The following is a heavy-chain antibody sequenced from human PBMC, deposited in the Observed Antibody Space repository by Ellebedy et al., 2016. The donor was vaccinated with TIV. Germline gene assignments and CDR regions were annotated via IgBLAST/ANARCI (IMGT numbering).Heavy chain of an antibody. CDR1: GGPMTRRNW. V-gene: IGHV4-31*11. CDR3: ARAPDFDY. J-gene: IGHJ4*02. CDR2: IYYSGST. Sequence: MPSETLSLTCAVSGGPMTRRNWWSWIRQHPGKGLEWIGYIYYSGSTYYNPSLKSRVTISVDTSKNQFSLKLSSVTAADTAVYYCARAPDFDYWGQGTLVTVSS.